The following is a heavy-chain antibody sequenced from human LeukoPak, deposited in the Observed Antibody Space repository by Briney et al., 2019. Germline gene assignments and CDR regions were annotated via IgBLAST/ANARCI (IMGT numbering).Heavy chain of an antibody. Sequence: SETLSLTCSVSGGSISSTRYYWGWIRQPPGKGLEWIGTLYYDGSTYYNPSLKSRVTISVDTSKHQFSLKMTSVTAADTAVYYCARAGGRGSRIRRYAFDIWGQGTMVTVSS. D-gene: IGHD1-26*01. CDR1: GGSISSTRYY. CDR2: LYYDGST. J-gene: IGHJ3*02. V-gene: IGHV4-39*07. CDR3: ARAGGRGSRIRRYAFDI.